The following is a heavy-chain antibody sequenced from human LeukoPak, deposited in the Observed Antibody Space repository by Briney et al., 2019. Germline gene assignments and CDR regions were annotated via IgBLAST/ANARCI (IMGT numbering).Heavy chain of an antibody. CDR1: GYTFTGYY. CDR2: INPNSGGT. CDR3: ARYEPYYYGSGRDDY. Sequence: ASVKASCKASGYTFTGYYMHWVRQAPGQGLEWMGWINPNSGGTNYAQKFQGRVTMTRDTSISTAYMELSRLRSDDTAVYYCARYEPYYYGSGRDDYWGQGTLVTVSS. V-gene: IGHV1-2*02. D-gene: IGHD3-10*01. J-gene: IGHJ4*02.